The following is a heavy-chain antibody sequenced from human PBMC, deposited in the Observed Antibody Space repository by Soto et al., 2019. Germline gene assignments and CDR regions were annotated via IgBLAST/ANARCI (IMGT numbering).Heavy chain of an antibody. CDR1: GGSFSGSF. CDR3: AIGRGTENY. J-gene: IGHJ4*02. Sequence: QVQLQQWGAGLLKPSETLCLNCSVYGGSFSGSFWSWIRQPPGKGLEWLGEINDSGSTNYNPSLKSRVSISVDTSKNQFSLNLRSVTAADTAVYYCAIGRGTENYWGQATLVTVSS. CDR2: INDSGST. V-gene: IGHV4-34*01. D-gene: IGHD3-10*01.